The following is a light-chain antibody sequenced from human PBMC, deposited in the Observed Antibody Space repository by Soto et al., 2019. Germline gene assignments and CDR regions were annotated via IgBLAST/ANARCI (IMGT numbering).Light chain of an antibody. CDR1: QSVSSY. J-gene: IGKJ4*02. Sequence: EIVMTQSPAPLSVSPGERATLSCRASQSVSSYLAWYQHTPGQAHRLLIYSASTRATGIPARFSGSGSGTEFILTISSLQSEDFAVYYCQQYSKWPLTVGGGTKVDNK. CDR3: QQYSKWPLT. V-gene: IGKV3-15*01. CDR2: SAS.